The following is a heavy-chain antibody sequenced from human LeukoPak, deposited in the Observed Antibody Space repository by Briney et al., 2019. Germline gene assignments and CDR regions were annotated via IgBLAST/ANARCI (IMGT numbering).Heavy chain of an antibody. CDR1: GFSLSSYA. CDR2: TSSSDAGK. CDR3: VKRLTLGDLSIKGAFAL. Sequence: PGGSLRLSCTVSGFSLSSYALSWVRRAPGKGLEWVSATSSSDAGKYYADSVRGRFTISRDNSRNTMYLQMNSLRVEDSAMYYCVKRLTLGDLSIKGAFALWGQGTMVTVAS. D-gene: IGHD3-16*02. J-gene: IGHJ3*01. V-gene: IGHV3-23*01.